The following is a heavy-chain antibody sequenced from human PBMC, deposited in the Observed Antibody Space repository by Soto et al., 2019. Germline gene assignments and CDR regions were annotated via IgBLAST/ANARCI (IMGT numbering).Heavy chain of an antibody. CDR1: GGTFSSYA. J-gene: IGHJ6*02. CDR2: IIPIFGTA. Sequence: SVKVSCKASGGTFSSYAISWVRQAPGQGLEWMGGIIPIFGTANYAQKFQGRVTITADESTSTAYMELSSLRSEDTAVYYCALRDCSSTSRYTGYYYYGIDVWGPGTLVTVSS. D-gene: IGHD2-2*02. V-gene: IGHV1-69*13. CDR3: ALRDCSSTSRYTGYYYYGIDV.